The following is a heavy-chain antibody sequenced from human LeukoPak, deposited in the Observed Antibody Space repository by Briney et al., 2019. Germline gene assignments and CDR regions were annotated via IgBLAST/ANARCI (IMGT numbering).Heavy chain of an antibody. CDR1: GFTFSDYY. Sequence: EPGGSLRLSCAASGFTFSDYYMSWIRQAPGKGLEWVSYISSSGSTIYYADSVKGRFTISRDNAKNSLYLQMNSLRAEDTAVYYCARDVTGYCTNGVCYGPGTDVWGQGTTVTVSS. D-gene: IGHD2-8*01. CDR2: ISSSGSTI. V-gene: IGHV3-11*01. J-gene: IGHJ6*02. CDR3: ARDVTGYCTNGVCYGPGTDV.